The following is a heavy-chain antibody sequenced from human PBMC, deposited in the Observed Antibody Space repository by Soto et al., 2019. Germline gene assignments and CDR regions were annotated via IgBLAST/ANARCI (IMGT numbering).Heavy chain of an antibody. CDR3: ARCWGTGDGSILGYNWLDP. D-gene: IGHD1-1*01. V-gene: IGHV3-30-3*01. Sequence: QVYLVESGGGAVQPGRSLRLSCAASGFTFSIYPIHWVRQAPGKGLEWVAVISNDGSTKYYAESVRGRFIISRDNSKNTLYLQMNSLRAEATALYYCARCWGTGDGSILGYNWLDPWGQGTLVTVSS. CDR2: ISNDGSTK. J-gene: IGHJ5*02. CDR1: GFTFSIYP.